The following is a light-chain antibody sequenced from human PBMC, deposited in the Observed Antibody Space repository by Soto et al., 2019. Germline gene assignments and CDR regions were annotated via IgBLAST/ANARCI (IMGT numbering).Light chain of an antibody. CDR1: QSVSSTY. V-gene: IGKV3-20*01. Sequence: EIVLTQSPGTLSLSPGERATLSCRASQSVSSTYLAWYQHKHGQAPRLLIYGASSKASGIPDRFSGSGSGTDFPLTISRLEPEDFAVYYCQQYGSSPRSFGQGTKVEVK. CDR3: QQYGSSPRS. CDR2: GAS. J-gene: IGKJ1*01.